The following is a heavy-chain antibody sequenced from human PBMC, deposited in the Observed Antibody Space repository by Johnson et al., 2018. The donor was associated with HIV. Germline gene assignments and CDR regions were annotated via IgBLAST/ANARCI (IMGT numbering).Heavy chain of an antibody. CDR1: GFNFSHYG. J-gene: IGHJ3*01. V-gene: IGHV3-30*02. CDR2: IRNDSSNK. CDR3: AKGEAQEGWIQLQSYAFDF. D-gene: IGHD5-18*01. Sequence: QVQLVESGGGVVQPGESLRLSCAASGFNFSHYGMHWVRQAPGKGLEWVAFIRNDSSNKFYADSVRGRFTISRDNSRKTLYLQMSNLRTEETAVYYCAKGEAQEGWIQLQSYAFDFWGRGTMVTVSS.